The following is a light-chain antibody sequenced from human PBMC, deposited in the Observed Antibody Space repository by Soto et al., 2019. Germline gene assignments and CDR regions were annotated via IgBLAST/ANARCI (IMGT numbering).Light chain of an antibody. V-gene: IGKV1-33*01. CDR1: QDISDY. Sequence: DIQMTQSPSSLSASVGDRVTITCHASQDISDYLNWYQQKPGKAPKILIYDVSVLEAGVPSRFNGGGSGTHCILTIISLQPEDAAIHYCQQFDNLPLTFAGGNKVEIK. CDR3: QQFDNLPLT. CDR2: DVS. J-gene: IGKJ4*01.